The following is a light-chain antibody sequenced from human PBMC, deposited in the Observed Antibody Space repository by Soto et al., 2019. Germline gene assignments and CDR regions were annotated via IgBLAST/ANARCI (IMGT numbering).Light chain of an antibody. Sequence: DIQMTQSPSSLSASVGDRATITCQASHDITSYLNWYQHKPGKAPKLLIYYASILDAGLPSRFSRSGSGTDFTFTISSLQPEVVATYYCQKCYYLPTFGPGTTVDFK. CDR2: YAS. CDR3: QKCYYLPT. CDR1: HDITSY. J-gene: IGKJ3*01. V-gene: IGKV1-33*01.